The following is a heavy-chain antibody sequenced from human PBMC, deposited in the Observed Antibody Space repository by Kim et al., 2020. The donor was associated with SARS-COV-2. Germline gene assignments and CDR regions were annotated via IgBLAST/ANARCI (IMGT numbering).Heavy chain of an antibody. CDR3: AKGLRGSRFLEWLT. J-gene: IGHJ5*02. Sequence: GGSLRLSCAASGLTFSSYGMHWVRQAPGKGLEWVAVISYDGSNKYYADSVKGRFTISRDNSKNTLYLQMNSLRAEDTAVYYCAKGLRGSRFLEWLTWGQGTLVTVSS. D-gene: IGHD3-3*01. CDR1: GLTFSSYG. CDR2: ISYDGSNK. V-gene: IGHV3-30*18.